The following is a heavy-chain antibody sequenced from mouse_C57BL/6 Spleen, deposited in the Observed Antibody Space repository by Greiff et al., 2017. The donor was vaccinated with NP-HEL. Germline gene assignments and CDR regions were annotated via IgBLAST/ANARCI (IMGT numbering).Heavy chain of an antibody. D-gene: IGHD2-4*01. CDR3: AREGFYDYDGAGFAY. J-gene: IGHJ3*01. Sequence: QVQLQQSGAELARPGASVKMSCKASGYTFTSYTMHWVKQRPGQGLEWIGYINPSSGYTKYNQKFKDKATLTADKSSSTAYMQLSSLTSEDSAVYYCAREGFYDYDGAGFAYWGQGTLVTVSA. V-gene: IGHV1-4*01. CDR1: GYTFTSYT. CDR2: INPSSGYT.